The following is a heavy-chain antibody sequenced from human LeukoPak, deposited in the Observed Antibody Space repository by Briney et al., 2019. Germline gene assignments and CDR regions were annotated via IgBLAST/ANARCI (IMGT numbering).Heavy chain of an antibody. V-gene: IGHV4-61*01. D-gene: IGHD5-18*01. J-gene: IGHJ4*02. CDR2: IYYSGST. Sequence: SETLSLTCIVSGGSTSGGNYYWGWIRQPPGKGLEWIGYIYYSGSTNYNPSLKSRVTISVDTSKNQFSLKLSSVTAADTAVYYCASLWNTAMAPAYWGQGTLVTVSS. CDR1: GGSTSGGNYY. CDR3: ASLWNTAMAPAY.